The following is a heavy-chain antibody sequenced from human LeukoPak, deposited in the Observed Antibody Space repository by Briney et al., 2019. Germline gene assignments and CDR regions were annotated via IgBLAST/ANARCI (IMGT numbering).Heavy chain of an antibody. Sequence: PGGSLRLSCAASGFTFSSYWMSWVRQAPGKGLEWVANIKQDGSEKYYVDSVKGRFTISRDNAKNSLYLQMNSLRADDTAVYYCARDRSSGWYVYDYWGQGTLVTVSS. V-gene: IGHV3-7*05. CDR3: ARDRSSGWYVYDY. CDR2: IKQDGSEK. CDR1: GFTFSSYW. J-gene: IGHJ4*02. D-gene: IGHD6-19*01.